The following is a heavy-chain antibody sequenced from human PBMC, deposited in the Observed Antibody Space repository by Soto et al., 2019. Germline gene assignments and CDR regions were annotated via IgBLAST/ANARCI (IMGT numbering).Heavy chain of an antibody. Sequence: QITLKESGPTLVKPTQTLTLTCTFSGFSLSTSGVDVGWIRQPPGKALEWLALIYWDDDKRYSPSLNNRLTTTKATSRNQVVLTMTNMDPLDTATYYCAHRRPYSNSPEYFFDYWGQGILVTVSS. CDR3: AHRRPYSNSPEYFFDY. V-gene: IGHV2-5*02. CDR2: IYWDDDK. CDR1: GFSLSTSGVD. J-gene: IGHJ4*02. D-gene: IGHD6-6*01.